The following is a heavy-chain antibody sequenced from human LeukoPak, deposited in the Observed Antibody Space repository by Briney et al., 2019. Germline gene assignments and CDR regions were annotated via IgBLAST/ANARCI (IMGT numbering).Heavy chain of an antibody. CDR3: ASYDYGGNSGWFDP. CDR2: IYYSGST. Sequence: PSETLSLTCTVSGGSISSYYWSWIRQPPGKGLEWIGYIYYSGSTNYNPSLKSRVTISVDTSKNQFSLKLSSVTAADTAVYYCASYDYGGNSGWFDPWGQGTLVTVSS. J-gene: IGHJ5*02. CDR1: GGSISSYY. V-gene: IGHV4-59*08. D-gene: IGHD4-23*01.